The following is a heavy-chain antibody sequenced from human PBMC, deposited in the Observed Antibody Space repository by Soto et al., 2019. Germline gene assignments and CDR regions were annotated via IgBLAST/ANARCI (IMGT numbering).Heavy chain of an antibody. Sequence: PVGSLRLSCAASGFTFSSYGMRWVRQAPGKGLEWVAVISYDGSNKYYADSVKGRFTISRDNAKNSLYLQMNSLRAEDTAVYYCPRSPTPHWFDPWGQGTLVTVSS. CDR3: PRSPTPHWFDP. CDR1: GFTFSSYG. V-gene: IGHV3-30*03. CDR2: ISYDGSNK. J-gene: IGHJ5*02.